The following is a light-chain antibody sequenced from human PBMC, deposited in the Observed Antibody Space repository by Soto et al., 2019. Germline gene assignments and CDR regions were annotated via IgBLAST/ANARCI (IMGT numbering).Light chain of an antibody. CDR3: QQYSTYPWT. CDR1: QSISSW. V-gene: IGKV1-5*01. J-gene: IGKJ1*01. Sequence: DIQMTQSPSTLSASVVDRVTITFLASQSISSWLAWYQQRPGKAPKVLIFDASSLESGVPSRFSGSGSATEFTLTISSLQPHDFATYYCQQYSTYPWTFGQGTKVDIK. CDR2: DAS.